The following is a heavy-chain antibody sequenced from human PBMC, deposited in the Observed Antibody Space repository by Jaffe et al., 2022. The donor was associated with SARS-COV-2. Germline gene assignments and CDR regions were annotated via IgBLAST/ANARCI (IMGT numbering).Heavy chain of an antibody. D-gene: IGHD3-22*01. J-gene: IGHJ6*02. CDR2: ISYDGSNK. V-gene: IGHV3-30-3*01. CDR1: GFTFSSYA. CDR3: ARDLLSDSSGYYSLYYYYGMDV. Sequence: QVQLVESGGGVVQPGRSLRLSCAASGFTFSSYAMHWVRQAPGKGLEWVAVISYDGSNKYYADSVKGRFTISRDNSKNTLYLQMNSLRAEDTAVYYCARDLLSDSSGYYSLYYYYGMDVWGQGTTVTVSS.